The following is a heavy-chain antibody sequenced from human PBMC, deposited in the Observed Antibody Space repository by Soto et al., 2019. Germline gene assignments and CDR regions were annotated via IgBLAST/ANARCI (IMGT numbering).Heavy chain of an antibody. CDR2: VNPKTGGT. Sequence: ASVKVSCKASGYTFSDYYLHWVRQAPGQGLEWMGWVNPKTGGTDYTQQFQGRVTMTRDTSISTGYMELRSLRSDDTAMYYCARRDDSSGPFYYGLDVWGQGTTVTVSS. CDR3: ARRDDSSGPFYYGLDV. J-gene: IGHJ6*02. V-gene: IGHV1-2*02. CDR1: GYTFSDYY. D-gene: IGHD3-22*01.